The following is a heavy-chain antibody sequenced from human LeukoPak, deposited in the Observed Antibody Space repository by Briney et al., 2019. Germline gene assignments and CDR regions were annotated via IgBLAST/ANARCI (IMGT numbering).Heavy chain of an antibody. V-gene: IGHV3-48*03. CDR1: GFTFSTYE. CDR3: ARGKTATVGSTNYYYYMDV. D-gene: IGHD1-26*01. CDR2: ISRSGSTI. Sequence: GGSLRLSCAASGFTFSTYEMNWVRQVPGKGLESVAYISRSGSTIHYADSVKGRFAITRDNAKNSLYLKMAGLTAEDTAVYYCARGKTATVGSTNYYYYMDVWGKGTTVIVSS. J-gene: IGHJ6*03.